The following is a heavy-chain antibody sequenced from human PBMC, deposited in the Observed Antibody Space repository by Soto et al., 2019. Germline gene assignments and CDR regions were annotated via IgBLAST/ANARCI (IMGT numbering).Heavy chain of an antibody. Sequence: PGGSLRLSCAASGFTFSDYYMSWIRQAPGKGLEWVSYISSSGSTIYYADSVKGRFTISRDNAKNSLYLQMNSLRAEDTAVYYCARHDINCGSTSCYTGWFDPWGQETLVTVSS. J-gene: IGHJ5*02. V-gene: IGHV3-11*01. D-gene: IGHD2-2*02. CDR3: ARHDINCGSTSCYTGWFDP. CDR1: GFTFSDYY. CDR2: ISSSGSTI.